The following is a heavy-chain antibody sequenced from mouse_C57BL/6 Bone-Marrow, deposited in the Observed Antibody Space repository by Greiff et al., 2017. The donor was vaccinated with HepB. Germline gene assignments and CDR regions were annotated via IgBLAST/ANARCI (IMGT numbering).Heavy chain of an antibody. D-gene: IGHD1-1*01. V-gene: IGHV1-64*01. J-gene: IGHJ3*01. Sequence: QVQLQQPGAELVKPGASVKLSCKASGYTFTSYWMHWVKQRPGQGLEWIGMIHPNSGSTNYNEKFKSKATLTVDKSSSTAYMQLSSLTSEDSAVYYCARPYGSSSWFAYEGQGTVVTVSA. CDR2: IHPNSGST. CDR1: GYTFTSYW. CDR3: ARPYGSSSWFAY.